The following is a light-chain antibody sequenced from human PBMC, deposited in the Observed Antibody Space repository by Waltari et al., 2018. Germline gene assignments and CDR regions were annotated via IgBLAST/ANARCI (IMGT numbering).Light chain of an antibody. CDR1: SPNIGAGFD. Sequence: QSGLTQPPSVSGAPGQRVTLSCPGSSPNIGAGFDVHWYQLLPGTAPKLLIHGNSNRPSGVPDRFSGSKSGTSASLAITGLQAEDEAGYYCQSYDSLSGSVFGGGTKLTVL. CDR2: GNS. V-gene: IGLV1-40*01. J-gene: IGLJ2*01. CDR3: QSYDSLSGSV.